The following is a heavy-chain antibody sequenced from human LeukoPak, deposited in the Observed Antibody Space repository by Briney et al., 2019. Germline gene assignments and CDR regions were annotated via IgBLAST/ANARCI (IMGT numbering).Heavy chain of an antibody. CDR3: AKQTRTTTAPDY. CDR1: GFSFSTYG. J-gene: IGHJ4*02. CDR2: ISGSGDNT. D-gene: IGHD1-1*01. V-gene: IGHV3-23*01. Sequence: PGGSLRLSCAASGFSFSTYGMSWVRQAPGKGLEWVSTISGSGDNTYYADSLKGRLTISRDSSKNTLYLQMNSLRAEDTAVYYCAKQTRTTTAPDYWGQGTLVTVSS.